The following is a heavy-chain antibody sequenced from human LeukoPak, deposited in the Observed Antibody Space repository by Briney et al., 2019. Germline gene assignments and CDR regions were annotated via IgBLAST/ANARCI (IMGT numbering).Heavy chain of an antibody. D-gene: IGHD6-13*01. Sequence: GGSLRLSCVASGFTFNSYAMSWVRQAPGKGLEWVSTISGDGGSTYYADSVKGRFTISRDNSKNTLYLQMNSLRAEDTAVYYCAKDPIGSSYYGGDSWGQGTLVTVFS. CDR2: ISGDGGST. CDR1: GFTFNSYA. J-gene: IGHJ4*02. CDR3: AKDPIGSSYYGGDS. V-gene: IGHV3-23*01.